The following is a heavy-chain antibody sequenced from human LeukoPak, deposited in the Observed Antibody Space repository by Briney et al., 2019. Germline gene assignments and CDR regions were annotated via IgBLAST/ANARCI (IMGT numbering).Heavy chain of an antibody. J-gene: IGHJ4*02. V-gene: IGHV3-64D*09. CDR1: GFPFSSYA. D-gene: IGHD1-20*01. CDR3: ASRDNWNQGDY. Sequence: PGGSLRLSCSASGFPFSSYAMHWVRQAPGKGLEYVSAISDSGGSTYYADSVKGRFTISRDNSKNTLYLQMSSLRAEDTAVYYCASRDNWNQGDYWGQGTLVTVSS. CDR2: ISDSGGST.